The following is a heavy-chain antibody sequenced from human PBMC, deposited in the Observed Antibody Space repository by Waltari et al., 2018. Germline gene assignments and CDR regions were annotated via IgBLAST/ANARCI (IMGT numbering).Heavy chain of an antibody. V-gene: IGHV4-59*01. CDR2: IYDSGST. Sequence: QVQLQESGPGLVKPSETLSLPCTVSGGTLSSYYWSWIRQPPGTGLEWIGYIYDSGSTNYNPSLKSRVTISVDTSKNQFSLKLSSVTAADTAVYYCARSSWEAYDYWGQGTLVTVSS. CDR3: ARSSWEAYDY. CDR1: GGTLSSYY. J-gene: IGHJ4*02. D-gene: IGHD6-13*01.